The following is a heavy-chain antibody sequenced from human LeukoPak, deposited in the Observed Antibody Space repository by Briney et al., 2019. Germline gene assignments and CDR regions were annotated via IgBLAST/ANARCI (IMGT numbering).Heavy chain of an antibody. D-gene: IGHD3-22*01. Sequence: GGSLRLSCAASGFTVSSYAMTWVRQAPGKRLEWVCGISGSGGSTYYADSVKGRFTISRDDSKNTLYLQMNSLRAEDTAVYYCARGSSGSTYYYMDVWGKGTTVTVSS. J-gene: IGHJ6*03. V-gene: IGHV3-23*01. CDR1: GFTVSSYA. CDR2: ISGSGGST. CDR3: ARGSSGSTYYYMDV.